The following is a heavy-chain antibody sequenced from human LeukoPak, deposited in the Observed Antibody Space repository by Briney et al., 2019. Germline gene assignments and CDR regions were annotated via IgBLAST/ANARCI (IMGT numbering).Heavy chain of an antibody. CDR2: ITSSSGTT. CDR3: ARDRSGSGWYYFVS. Sequence: GGSLRLSCTASGFTFSSYSMSWVRQAPGKGLEWVAWITSSSGTTYYVHSVKGRFTISRDNSKNTLYLQMNSLRADDTAVYYCARDRSGSGWYYFVSWGEGTIVTVSS. J-gene: IGHJ4*02. D-gene: IGHD6-19*01. CDR1: GFTFSSYS. V-gene: IGHV3-48*01.